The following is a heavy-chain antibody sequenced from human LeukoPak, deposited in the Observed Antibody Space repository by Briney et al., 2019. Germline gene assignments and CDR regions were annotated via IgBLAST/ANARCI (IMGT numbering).Heavy chain of an antibody. D-gene: IGHD5-12*01. CDR2: IYHRGST. V-gene: IGHV4-59*01. CDR1: GGPLTSYY. Sequence: SETLSLTCAVSGGPLTSYYWSWIRQPPGKGLEWIGFIYHRGSTNYNPSLESRVTISVDTSKNRFSLKLSSVTAADTAVYYCARDRYSGYDGFGAFDIWGQGTMVTVSS. J-gene: IGHJ3*02. CDR3: ARDRYSGYDGFGAFDI.